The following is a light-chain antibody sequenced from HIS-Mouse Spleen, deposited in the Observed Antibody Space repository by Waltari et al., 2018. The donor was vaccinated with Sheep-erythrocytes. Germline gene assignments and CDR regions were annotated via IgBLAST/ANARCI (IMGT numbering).Light chain of an antibody. CDR3: CSYAGSSTPWV. J-gene: IGLJ3*02. CDR1: SSDVGGYNL. CDR2: EGS. V-gene: IGLV2-23*01. Sequence: QSALTQPASVSGSPGQSITISCTGTSSDVGGYNLVSWYQQHPGKAPNLMIYEGSKRPSGVSNRFSGSKSGNTASLTISGLQAEDEADYYCCSYAGSSTPWVFGGGTKLTVL.